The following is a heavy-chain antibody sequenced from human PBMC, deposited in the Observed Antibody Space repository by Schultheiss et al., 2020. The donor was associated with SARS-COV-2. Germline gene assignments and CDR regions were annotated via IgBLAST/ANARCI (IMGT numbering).Heavy chain of an antibody. D-gene: IGHD5-18*01. Sequence: GGSLRLSCAASGFTFDDYAMHWVRQAPGKGLEWVSGISWNSGSIGYADSVKGRFTISRDNAKNSLYLQMNSLRAEDTAVYYCARGEYSYRYVDNYYYGLEVWGQGTTVTVSS. CDR2: ISWNSGSI. CDR1: GFTFDDYA. CDR3: ARGEYSYRYVDNYYYGLEV. V-gene: IGHV3-9*01. J-gene: IGHJ6*02.